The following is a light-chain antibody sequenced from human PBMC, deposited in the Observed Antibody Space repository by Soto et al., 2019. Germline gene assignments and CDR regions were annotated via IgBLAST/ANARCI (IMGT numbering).Light chain of an antibody. Sequence: DIQMTQSPPTLSASVGDRVTITCRASQSLSNWLAWYQQRPGKAPKLLIYRVSNLESGVPSRFSGSGSGTEFTLTISSLQPDDFATYYCQLQGTFGQGTKVEFK. CDR2: RVS. CDR3: QLQGT. CDR1: QSLSNW. J-gene: IGKJ1*01. V-gene: IGKV1-5*03.